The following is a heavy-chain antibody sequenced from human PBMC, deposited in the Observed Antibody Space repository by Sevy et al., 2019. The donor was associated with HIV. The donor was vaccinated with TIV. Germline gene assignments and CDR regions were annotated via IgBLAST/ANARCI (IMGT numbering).Heavy chain of an antibody. J-gene: IGHJ4*02. D-gene: IGHD4-17*01. CDR2: ITNSGSSM. V-gene: IGHV3-48*03. Sequence: GGSLILSCAASGFLFSRYEMNWVRQAPGKGLEWVSYITNSGSSMSYSDSVRGRFTISRDNAKNSLFLQMNSLRAEDTAIYYCARDLPPSATTVAHFDYWGQGTLVTVSS. CDR3: ARDLPPSATTVAHFDY. CDR1: GFLFSRYE.